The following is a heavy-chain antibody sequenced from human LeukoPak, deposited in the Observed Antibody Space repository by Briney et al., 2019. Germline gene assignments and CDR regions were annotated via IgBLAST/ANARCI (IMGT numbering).Heavy chain of an antibody. CDR1: GFHFNRLA. V-gene: IGHV3-23*01. Sequence: RGGSLRLSCTLPGFHFNRLAAIWLRQAPGKGLEWVSAISGRGGPTHYADSVKGRYSISRHNSKNTLYLQLSRVRAEDTAVYYCAKTSSSLWFGEFRGGANYFDYWGQGALVTVSS. D-gene: IGHD3-10*01. CDR2: ISGRGGPT. J-gene: IGHJ4*02. CDR3: AKTSSSLWFGEFRGGANYFDY.